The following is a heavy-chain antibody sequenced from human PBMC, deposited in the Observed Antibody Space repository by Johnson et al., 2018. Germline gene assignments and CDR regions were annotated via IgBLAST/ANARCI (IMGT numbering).Heavy chain of an antibody. CDR2: INPDGTT. CDR3: ANSVSDYGDYVYLQN. Sequence: VQLVESGGGLVQPGGSLRVSCTVLGFTITTNHMSWVRQAPGKGLEWVSGINPDGTTHYADSVKGRFTISRDNSKKPLYLQLSSLRAEDKAVYFCANSVSDYGDYVYLQNWGQGTLVTVSS. J-gene: IGHJ1*01. V-gene: IGHV3-66*01. CDR1: GFTITTNH. D-gene: IGHD4-17*01.